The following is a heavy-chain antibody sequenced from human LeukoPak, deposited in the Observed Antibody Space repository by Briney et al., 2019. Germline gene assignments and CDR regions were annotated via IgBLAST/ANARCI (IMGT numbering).Heavy chain of an antibody. J-gene: IGHJ4*02. CDR1: GFTFNRYW. CDR3: AKEVPVVVTACYYDY. V-gene: IGHV3-7*03. CDR2: IKQGGSDK. Sequence: GGSLRLSCVASGFTFNRYWMSWVRQAPGKGLEWVANIKQGGSDKYYVDSVKGRFTISRDNAKNSVYLQMNSLRVEDTAVYYCAKEVPVVVTACYYDYWGQGTLVTVSS. D-gene: IGHD2-21*02.